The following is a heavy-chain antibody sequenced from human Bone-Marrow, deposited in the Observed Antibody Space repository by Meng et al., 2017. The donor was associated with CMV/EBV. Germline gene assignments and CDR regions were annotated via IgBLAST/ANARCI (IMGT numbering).Heavy chain of an antibody. D-gene: IGHD5-12*01. CDR1: GLTFSSYS. Sequence: GESLKISCAASGLTFSSYSMNWVRQAPGKGLEWVSCISSDSAYIYYADFLKGRFTISRDSAKNSLYLQMNSLRPEDTGLYYCAKDVISGYNRYYYGMDVWGQGTTVTVSS. CDR2: ISSDSAYI. J-gene: IGHJ6*02. CDR3: AKDVISGYNRYYYGMDV. V-gene: IGHV3-21*04.